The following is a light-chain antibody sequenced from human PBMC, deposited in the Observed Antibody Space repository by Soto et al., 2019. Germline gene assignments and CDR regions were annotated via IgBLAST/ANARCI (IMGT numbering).Light chain of an antibody. Sequence: QSVLTQPPSVSAAPGQKGTISCSGSSSNIGNNFVSWYQQLPGTAPKLLIYDNNKRPSGIPDRFSGSKSGTSATLGITGLQTGDEADYYCGTWESRLSAVVFGGGTKVTVL. V-gene: IGLV1-51*01. J-gene: IGLJ2*01. CDR1: SSNIGNNF. CDR2: DNN. CDR3: GTWESRLSAVV.